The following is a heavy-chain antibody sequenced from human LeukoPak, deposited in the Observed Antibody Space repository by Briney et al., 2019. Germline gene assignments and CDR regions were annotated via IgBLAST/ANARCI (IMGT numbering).Heavy chain of an antibody. D-gene: IGHD3-22*01. J-gene: IGHJ4*02. CDR1: GYTITRYD. V-gene: IGHV1-8*01. CDR2: MNPNSGNT. Sequence: ASVKVSCKASGYTITRYDINWVRQATGQGLEWMGWMNPNSGNTGYAQKFQGRVTMTRNTSISTAYMELSSLRSEDTAVYYCARVLADYYDSSGIDYWGQGTLVTVSS. CDR3: ARVLADYYDSSGIDY.